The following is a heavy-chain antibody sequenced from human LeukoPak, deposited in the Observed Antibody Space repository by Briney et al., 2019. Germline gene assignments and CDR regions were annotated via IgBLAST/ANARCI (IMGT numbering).Heavy chain of an antibody. D-gene: IGHD4-17*01. V-gene: IGHV3-11*05. CDR2: ISSSSSYT. Sequence: GGSLRLSCAASGFTLSDYYMSWIRQAPGKGLEWVSYISSSSSYTNYADSVKGRFTISRDNAKNSLYLQMNSLRAEDTAVYYCAREEDYGDYDADWGQGTLVTVSS. CDR1: GFTLSDYY. J-gene: IGHJ4*02. CDR3: AREEDYGDYDAD.